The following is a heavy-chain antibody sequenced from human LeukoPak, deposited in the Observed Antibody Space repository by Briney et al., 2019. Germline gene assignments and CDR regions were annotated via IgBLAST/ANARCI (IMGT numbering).Heavy chain of an antibody. D-gene: IGHD3-10*01. CDR1: GFSFSDYY. J-gene: IGHJ6*02. Sequence: GGSLRLSCAASGFSFSDYYMSWIRQAPGKGLEWVSYISGGGSTIYYADSVKGRFTISRDNAKNSLYLQMNSLRAEDTAVYYCARDFNVLLWFGELRDYYYYGMDVWGQGTTVTVSS. V-gene: IGHV3-11*04. CDR2: ISGGGSTI. CDR3: ARDFNVLLWFGELRDYYYYGMDV.